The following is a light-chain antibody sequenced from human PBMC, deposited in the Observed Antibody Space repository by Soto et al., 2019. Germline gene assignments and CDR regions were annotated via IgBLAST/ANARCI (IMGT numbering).Light chain of an antibody. V-gene: IGLV1-47*01. CDR1: SSTFANNY. Sequence: QSALTQPPSVSGTPGQRVSISCSGDSSTFANNYVHWYQQVPGAASKLLMYRTDQRPSGVPERFSGSKSGTSASLTISGLRPEDEAQYYCAAYTGNWNGPVFGGGTKVTVL. CDR3: AAYTGNWNGPV. J-gene: IGLJ2*01. CDR2: RTD.